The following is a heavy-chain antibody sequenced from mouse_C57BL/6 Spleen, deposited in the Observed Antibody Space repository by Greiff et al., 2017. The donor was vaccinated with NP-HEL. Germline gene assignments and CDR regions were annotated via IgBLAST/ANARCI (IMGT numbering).Heavy chain of an antibody. CDR1: GYTFTSYW. CDR2: IYPGSGST. V-gene: IGHV1-55*01. Sequence: QVQLQQPGAELVKPGASVKMSCKASGYTFTSYWITWVKQRPGQGLEWIGDIYPGSGSTNYNEKFKSKATLPVDTSSSTAYMQLSSLTSEDSAVYYCARSNAYYNAMDYWGQGTSVTVAS. D-gene: IGHD2-12*01. CDR3: ARSNAYYNAMDY. J-gene: IGHJ4*01.